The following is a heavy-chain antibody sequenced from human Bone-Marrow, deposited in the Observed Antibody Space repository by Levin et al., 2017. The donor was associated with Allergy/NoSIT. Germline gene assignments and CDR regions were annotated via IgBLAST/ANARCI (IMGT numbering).Heavy chain of an antibody. CDR1: GGPFSGYY. Sequence: ESLKISCAVYGGPFSGYYWSWIRQPPGKGLEWIGEINHSGSTNYNPSLKSRVTISGDTSKNQFSLKLNSVTAADTAVYYCVRGRVRGVSVYDFWGQGTLVTVSS. CDR2: INHSGST. D-gene: IGHD3-10*01. V-gene: IGHV4-34*01. J-gene: IGHJ4*02. CDR3: VRGRVRGVSVYDF.